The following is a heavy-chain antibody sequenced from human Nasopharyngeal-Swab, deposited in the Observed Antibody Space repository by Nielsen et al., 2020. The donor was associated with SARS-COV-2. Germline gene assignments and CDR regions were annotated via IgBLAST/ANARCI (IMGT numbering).Heavy chain of an antibody. CDR2: INSDGSST. V-gene: IGHV3-74*01. J-gene: IGHJ5*02. CDR3: ARVRLDCSGGSCSNWFDP. CDR1: GFTFSSYW. D-gene: IGHD2-15*01. Sequence: GGSLRLSCAASGFTFSSYWMHWVRQAPGKGLVWVSRINSDGSSTSYADSVKGRFTISRDNAKNSLYLQMNSLRAEDTAVYYCARVRLDCSGGSCSNWFDPWGQGTLVTVSS.